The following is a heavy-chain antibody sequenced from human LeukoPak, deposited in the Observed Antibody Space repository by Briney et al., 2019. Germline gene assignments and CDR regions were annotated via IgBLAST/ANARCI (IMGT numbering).Heavy chain of an antibody. V-gene: IGHV1-8*01. CDR1: GYTFTSYD. J-gene: IGHJ5*02. D-gene: IGHD6-13*01. CDR3: ARARGAAAGRDWFDP. Sequence: ASVKVSCKASGYTFTSYDINWVRQATGQGLEWMGWMNPNSGNTGYAQKFQGRVTMTRNTSISTAYMELSSLRSEDTAVYYCARARGAAAGRDWFDPWGQGTLVTVSS. CDR2: MNPNSGNT.